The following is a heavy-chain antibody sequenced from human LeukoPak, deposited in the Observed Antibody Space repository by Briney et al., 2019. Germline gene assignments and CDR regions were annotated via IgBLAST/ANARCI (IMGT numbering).Heavy chain of an antibody. CDR1: GYTFTNYY. Sequence: GASVKVSCKASGYTFTNYYMHWVRQAPGQGLEWMGIIIPGGGSTSYAQKFQGRVTMTRDTSTSTVYMELSSLRSEDTAVYYCARDYTLSGSYGWFDPWGQGTLVTVSS. V-gene: IGHV1-46*01. D-gene: IGHD1-26*01. J-gene: IGHJ5*02. CDR2: IIPGGGST. CDR3: ARDYTLSGSYGWFDP.